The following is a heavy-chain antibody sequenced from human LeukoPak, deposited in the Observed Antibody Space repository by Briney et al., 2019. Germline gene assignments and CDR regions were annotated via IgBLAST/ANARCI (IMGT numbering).Heavy chain of an antibody. CDR1: GFTFSSYE. Sequence: GSLTGYSAAAGFTFSSYEMNWVRQAPGKWLQWASSISSSGSTIYYADSVKGRFTISRDNAKNSLYLQMNSLRAEDTAVYYCARDSRPNSSSSRKDFDYWGQGTLVTVSS. CDR2: ISSSGSTI. V-gene: IGHV3-48*03. CDR3: ARDSRPNSSSSRKDFDY. J-gene: IGHJ4*02. D-gene: IGHD6-6*01.